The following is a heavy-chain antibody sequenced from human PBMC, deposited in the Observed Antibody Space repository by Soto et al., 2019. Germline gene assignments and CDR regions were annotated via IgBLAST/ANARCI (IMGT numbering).Heavy chain of an antibody. Sequence: QVQLVQSGAEVKKPGASVKVSCKASGYTFTSYGISWVRQAPGQGLEWMGWISAYNGNTNYAQKLQGRVTMTTDTSTSTAYMGLRSLRSDDTAVYYCASDLEPRYSSVGGMDVWGQGTTVTVSS. CDR2: ISAYNGNT. CDR1: GYTFTSYG. D-gene: IGHD6-19*01. CDR3: ASDLEPRYSSVGGMDV. J-gene: IGHJ6*02. V-gene: IGHV1-18*01.